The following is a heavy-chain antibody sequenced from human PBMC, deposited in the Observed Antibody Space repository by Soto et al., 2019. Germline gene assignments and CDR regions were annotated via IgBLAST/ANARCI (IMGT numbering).Heavy chain of an antibody. CDR1: GFTFSNYA. Sequence: GGSLRLSCAASGFTFSNYAISWLGRAPCTGLEWVSTIRGGGDGTYYSDSVKGRFTISRDNSKNTLYLQINSLRADDTAVFHCARGGYSRGWSFDYWGQGTLVTVSS. CDR3: ARGGYSRGWSFDY. V-gene: IGHV3-23*01. D-gene: IGHD6-19*01. CDR2: IRGGGDGT. J-gene: IGHJ4*02.